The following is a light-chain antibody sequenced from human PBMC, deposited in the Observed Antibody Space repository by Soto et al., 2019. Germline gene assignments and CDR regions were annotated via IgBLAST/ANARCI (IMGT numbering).Light chain of an antibody. CDR1: SSNIGAGYD. CDR2: GNN. CDR3: QSYDYSRSGYV. Sequence: QSVLTQPPSVSGAPGQRVTISCTGSSSNIGAGYDVFWYQQLPGKAPTLLIYGNNNRPSGVPDRFSGSKSGTSASLAITGLQAEDEADYYCQSYDYSRSGYVFGTGTKLTVL. V-gene: IGLV1-40*01. J-gene: IGLJ1*01.